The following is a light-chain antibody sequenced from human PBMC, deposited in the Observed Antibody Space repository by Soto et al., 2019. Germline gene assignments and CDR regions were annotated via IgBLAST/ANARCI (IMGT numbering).Light chain of an antibody. Sequence: DIQMTQSPSSLSASVGDRVTITCQASQDINKNLIWYQQKPGKAPKLLIYDASDLETGVPSRFSGSGSGTGFTVTISSLQPEDFATYYCQQYESLPLTFGQGTRLEMK. J-gene: IGKJ5*01. V-gene: IGKV1-33*01. CDR2: DAS. CDR1: QDINKN. CDR3: QQYESLPLT.